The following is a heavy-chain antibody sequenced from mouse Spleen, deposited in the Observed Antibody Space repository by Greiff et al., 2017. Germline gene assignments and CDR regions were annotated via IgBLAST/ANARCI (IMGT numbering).Heavy chain of an antibody. J-gene: IGHJ2*01. CDR3: ARESLPMSYFDY. CDR1: GFTFSSYA. V-gene: IGHV5-9*01. CDR2: ISSGGGNT. Sequence: EVMLVESGGGLVKLGGSLKLSCAASGFTFSSYAMSWVRQTPEKRLEWVATISSGGGNTYYPDSVKGRFTISRDNAKNTLYLQMSSLKSEDTAMYYCARESLPMSYFDYWGQGTTLTVSS.